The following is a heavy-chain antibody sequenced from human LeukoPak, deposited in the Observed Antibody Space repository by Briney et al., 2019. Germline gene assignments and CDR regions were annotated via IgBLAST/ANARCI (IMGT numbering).Heavy chain of an antibody. CDR3: ATYRQVLLPFES. D-gene: IGHD5-18*01. J-gene: IGHJ4*02. Sequence: GGSLRLSCAASGFTFDDYGMSWVRQVPGKGLEWVSGINWNGGSTGNADSVKGRFTISRDNSKSILSLQMNSLRAEDTAIYYCATYRQVLLPFESWGQGTLVTVSS. CDR1: GFTFDDYG. CDR2: INWNGGST. V-gene: IGHV3-20*04.